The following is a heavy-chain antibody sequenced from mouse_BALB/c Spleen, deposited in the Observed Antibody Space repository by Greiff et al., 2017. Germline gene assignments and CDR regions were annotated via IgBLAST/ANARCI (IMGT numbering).Heavy chain of an antibody. CDR1: GYTFTDYA. CDR3: ARGERAWFAY. CDR2: ISTYYGDA. J-gene: IGHJ3*01. V-gene: IGHV1S137*01. Sequence: VHLVESGAELVRPGVSVKISCKGSGYTFTDYAMHWVKQSHAKSLEWIGVISTYYGDASYNQKFKGKATMTVDKSSSTAYMELARLTSEDSAIYYCARGERAWFAYWGQGTLVTVSA.